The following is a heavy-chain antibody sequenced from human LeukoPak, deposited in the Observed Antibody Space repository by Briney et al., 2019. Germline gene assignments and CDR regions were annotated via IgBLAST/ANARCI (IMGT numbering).Heavy chain of an antibody. D-gene: IGHD3-10*01. V-gene: IGHV4-30-4*01. J-gene: IGHJ5*02. CDR1: GGSISSGDYY. Sequence: SETLSLTCTVSGGSISSGDYYWSWIRQPPGKGLEWIGYIYYSGSTYYNPSLKSRVTISVDTSKNQFSLKLSSVTAADTAVYYCARLADYYGSGSPWGQGTLVTVSS. CDR2: IYYSGST. CDR3: ARLADYYGSGSP.